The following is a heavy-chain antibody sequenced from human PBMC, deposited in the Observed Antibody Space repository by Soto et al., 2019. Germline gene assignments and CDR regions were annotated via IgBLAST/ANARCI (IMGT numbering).Heavy chain of an antibody. CDR2: INAGNGNT. V-gene: IGHV1-3*01. CDR3: ARVLGSWSPGNYYYGMDV. D-gene: IGHD6-13*01. Sequence: ASVKVSCKASGYTFTSYAMHWVRQAPGQRLEWMGWINAGNGNTKYSQKFQGRVTITRDTSASTAYMELSSLRSEDTAVYYCARVLGSWSPGNYYYGMDVWGQGTTVTVS. CDR1: GYTFTSYA. J-gene: IGHJ6*02.